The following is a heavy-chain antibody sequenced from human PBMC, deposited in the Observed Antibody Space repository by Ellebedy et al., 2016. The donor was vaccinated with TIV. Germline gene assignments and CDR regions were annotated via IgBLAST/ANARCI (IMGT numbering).Heavy chain of an antibody. CDR1: GYTFTSYG. Sequence: AASVKVSCKTSGYTFTSYGVSWVRQAPGQGLEWMGWISGLNGKTKYARTVQGRVTLTTDTAARTVYMELTSLRFDDTAVYYCARDNTVGGTNWFDPWGQGTLVIVSP. J-gene: IGHJ5*02. CDR3: ARDNTVGGTNWFDP. V-gene: IGHV1-18*01. CDR2: ISGLNGKT. D-gene: IGHD6-19*01.